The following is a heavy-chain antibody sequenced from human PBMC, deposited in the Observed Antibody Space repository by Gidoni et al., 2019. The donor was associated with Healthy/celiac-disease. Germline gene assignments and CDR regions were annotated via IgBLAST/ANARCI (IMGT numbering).Heavy chain of an antibody. Sequence: QVQLVQYGAEVKKPGASVKVSCKVSGYTLTELSMHWVRQAPGKGLEWMGGFDPVDGETIYAQKFQGRVTMTEDTSTDTAYMELSSLRSEDTAVYYCATGPKGFGTPGFVGYWGQGTLVTVSS. D-gene: IGHD3-16*01. CDR3: ATGPKGFGTPGFVGY. J-gene: IGHJ4*02. V-gene: IGHV1-24*01. CDR2: FDPVDGET. CDR1: GYTLTELS.